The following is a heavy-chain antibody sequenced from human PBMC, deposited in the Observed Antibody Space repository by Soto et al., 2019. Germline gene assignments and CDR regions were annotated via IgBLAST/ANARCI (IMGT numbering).Heavy chain of an antibody. CDR3: ARKERELRRGFDP. J-gene: IGHJ5*02. CDR2: IYYSGST. CDR1: GGSISSYY. Sequence: SETLSLTCTVSGGSISSYYWSWIRQPPGKGLEWIGYIYYSGSTNYNPSLKSRVTISVDTSKNQFSLKLSSVTAADTAVYYCARKERELRRGFDPWGKGTLVTVSS. V-gene: IGHV4-59*08. D-gene: IGHD1-7*01.